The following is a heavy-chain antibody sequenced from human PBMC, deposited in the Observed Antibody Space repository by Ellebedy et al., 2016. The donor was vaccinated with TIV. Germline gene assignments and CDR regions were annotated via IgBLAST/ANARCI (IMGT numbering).Heavy chain of an antibody. V-gene: IGHV3-23*01. CDR1: GFNFSSHA. D-gene: IGHD5-12*01. CDR2: ITVSGGST. J-gene: IGHJ6*02. Sequence: PGGSLRLSCAASGFNFSSHAMTRVRQAPGKGPQWVSVITVSGGSTYYADSVKGRFTISRDNSKNTLYLQMKSLRAEDTAVYYCAKDLSITLQNGGYYYSDYYYGMDVWGQGTTVTVSS. CDR3: AKDLSITLQNGGYYYSDYYYGMDV.